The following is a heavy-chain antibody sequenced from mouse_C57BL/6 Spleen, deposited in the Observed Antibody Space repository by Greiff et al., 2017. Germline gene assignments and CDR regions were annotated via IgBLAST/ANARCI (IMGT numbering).Heavy chain of an antibody. CDR3: TRRYYFDY. J-gene: IGHJ2*01. CDR1: GFTIKDYY. V-gene: IGHV14-1*01. Sequence: VQLQQSGAELVRPGASVKLSCTASGFTIKDYYMHWVKQRPEQGLEWIGRIDPDDGDTEYAPKFQGKATMTADTSSNTAYLQLSSLTSEDTAVYYCTRRYYFDYWGQGTARTVSS. CDR2: IDPDDGDT.